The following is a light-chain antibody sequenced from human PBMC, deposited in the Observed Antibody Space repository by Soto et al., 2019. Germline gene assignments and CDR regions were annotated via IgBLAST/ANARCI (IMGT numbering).Light chain of an antibody. CDR3: QSYDISLSVV. J-gene: IGLJ2*01. V-gene: IGLV1-40*01. CDR2: GNS. Sequence: QSVLTQPPSVSGAPGQRVTISCTGSSSNIGAGYDVHWYQQLPGTAPKLLIFGNSIRPSGVPDRFSGSKSTTSASLAITGLQAEDEADYYCQSYDISLSVVFGGGTKLTVL. CDR1: SSNIGAGYD.